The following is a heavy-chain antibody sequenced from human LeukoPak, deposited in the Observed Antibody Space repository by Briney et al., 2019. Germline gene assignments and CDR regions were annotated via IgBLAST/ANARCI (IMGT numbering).Heavy chain of an antibody. CDR2: INPSGDGT. CDR1: GHTFTTYY. V-gene: IGHV1-46*01. Sequence: ASVKVSCKASGHTFTTYYVHLVRQAPGQGLEWMGVINPSGDGTNYPQRFQGRVTMTRDTSTSTVYMELSSLRSEDTAIYYCARGSSTADYWGQGTLVTVSS. CDR3: ARGSSTADY. J-gene: IGHJ4*02. D-gene: IGHD2-2*01.